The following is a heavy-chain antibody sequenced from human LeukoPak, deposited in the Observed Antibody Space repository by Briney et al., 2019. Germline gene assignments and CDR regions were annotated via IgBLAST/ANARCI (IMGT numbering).Heavy chain of an antibody. J-gene: IGHJ3*02. CDR2: ISSSSSYI. V-gene: IGHV3-21*01. D-gene: IGHD3-22*01. CDR1: GFTFSNYS. Sequence: PGGSLRLSCAASGFTFSNYSMNWVRQAPGKGLEWVSSISSSSSYIYYADSVKGRFTISRDNAKNSLYLQMNSLRAEDTAVYYCARVRKITMIKGGAFDIWGQGTMVTVSS. CDR3: ARVRKITMIKGGAFDI.